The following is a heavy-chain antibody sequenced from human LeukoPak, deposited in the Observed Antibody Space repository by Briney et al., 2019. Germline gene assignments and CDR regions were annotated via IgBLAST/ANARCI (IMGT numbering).Heavy chain of an antibody. Sequence: PGGSLRLSCAASGFTFSSYAMSWVRQAPGKGLEWVSAISGSGGSTYYADSVKGRFTISRDNSKNTLYLQMNSLRAEDTAVYYCARDFLMRDAFDIWGQGTMVTVSS. V-gene: IGHV3-23*01. CDR3: ARDFLMRDAFDI. CDR1: GFTFSSYA. CDR2: ISGSGGST. D-gene: IGHD2-8*01. J-gene: IGHJ3*02.